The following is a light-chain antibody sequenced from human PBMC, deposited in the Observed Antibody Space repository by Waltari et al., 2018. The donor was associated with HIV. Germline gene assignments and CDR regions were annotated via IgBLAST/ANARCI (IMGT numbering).Light chain of an antibody. J-gene: IGLJ2*01. CDR1: TSDFNDTKY. CDR3: SSYKTRNSVV. V-gene: IGLV2-14*01. CDR2: EVS. Sequence: QSALIQLASVSGSPGQSVTIPCTGNTSDFNDTKYLSWYQQHPGSAPNLIIFEVSYRPSGVSDRFSGSKSGSTASLTISGLQTEDEADYYCSSYKTRNSVVFGGG.